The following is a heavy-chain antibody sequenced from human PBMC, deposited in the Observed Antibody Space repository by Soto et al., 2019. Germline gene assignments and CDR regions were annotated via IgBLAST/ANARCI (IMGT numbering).Heavy chain of an antibody. CDR3: VKDRDSNSWPSRDV. CDR2: ISPKSGSK. Sequence: ASVQVSFKTSGYTFTRNGISWVRHAPGQGLEWMGWISPKSGSKKYAQKFQGRVIMTTDTSTSTAYMELRSLRCDDTAVYYCVKDRDSNSWPSRDVWGPGTTVTVSS. V-gene: IGHV1-18*01. D-gene: IGHD3-22*01. J-gene: IGHJ6*02. CDR1: GYTFTRNG.